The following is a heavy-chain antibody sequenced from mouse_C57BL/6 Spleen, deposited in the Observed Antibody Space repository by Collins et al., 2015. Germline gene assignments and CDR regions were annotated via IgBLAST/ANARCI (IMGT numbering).Heavy chain of an antibody. J-gene: IGHJ2*01. D-gene: IGHD4-1*01. CDR1: GYTFTSYW. V-gene: IGHV1-52*01. Sequence: QVQLQQPGAELVRPGSSVKLSCKASGYTFTSYWMHWVKQRPIQGLEWIGNIDPSDSETHYNQKFKDKATLTVDKSSSTAYTQLSNLTSEDSAVYYCAKVSRWDEYYFDYWGQGTTLTVSS. CDR3: AKVSRWDEYYFDY. CDR2: IDPSDSET.